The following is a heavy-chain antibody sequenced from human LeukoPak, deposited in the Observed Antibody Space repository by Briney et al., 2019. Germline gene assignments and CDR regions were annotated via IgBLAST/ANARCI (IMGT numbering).Heavy chain of an antibody. Sequence: SQTLSLTCTVSGGSISSGDYYWSWIRQPPGKGLEWIGYIYYSGSIYYNPSLKSRVTIAVDTSKNQCSLKLSSVTAADTAVYYCAREGLQDFWSGQTHWGQGTLVTVSS. CDR3: AREGLQDFWSGQTH. CDR1: GGSISSGDYY. J-gene: IGHJ4*02. V-gene: IGHV4-30-4*08. CDR2: IYYSGSI. D-gene: IGHD3-3*01.